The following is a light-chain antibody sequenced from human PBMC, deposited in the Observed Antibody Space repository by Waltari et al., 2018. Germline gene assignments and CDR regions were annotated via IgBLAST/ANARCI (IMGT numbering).Light chain of an antibody. Sequence: QSALTQPASVSGSPGQSITISCTGTSSDVGGYKYVSWYQQHPGKAPKLMIYEVSNRPSGVSNRLSGSKSGNTASLTISELQAEDEADYYCSSYTSSSTLEVFGTGTKVTVL. CDR1: SSDVGGYKY. J-gene: IGLJ1*01. V-gene: IGLV2-14*01. CDR2: EVS. CDR3: SSYTSSSTLEV.